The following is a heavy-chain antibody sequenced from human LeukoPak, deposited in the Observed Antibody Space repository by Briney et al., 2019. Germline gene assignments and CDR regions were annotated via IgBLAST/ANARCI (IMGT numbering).Heavy chain of an antibody. CDR2: IIPIFGTT. D-gene: IGHD3-16*01. Sequence: SVKVSCKASGGTFSSYAISWMRQAPGQGLEWMGGIIPIFGTTNYAQKFQGRVTITADEPTNTAYMELSSLRSEDSAVYYCAKAALSLFNWFDPWGQGTLVTVSS. V-gene: IGHV1-69*13. J-gene: IGHJ5*02. CDR1: GGTFSSYA. CDR3: AKAALSLFNWFDP.